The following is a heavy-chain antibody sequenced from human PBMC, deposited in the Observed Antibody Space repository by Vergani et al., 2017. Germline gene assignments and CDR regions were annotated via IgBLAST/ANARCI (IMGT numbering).Heavy chain of an antibody. CDR2: INHSGST. CDR1: GGSFSGYY. V-gene: IGHV4-34*01. Sequence: QVQLQQWGAGPLKPSETLSLTCAVYGGSFSGYYWSWIRQPPGKGLEWIGEINHSGSTNYNPSLKSRVTISVDTSKNQFSLKLSSVTAADTAVYYCARGYYYDSSGYYYLDSWGQGTLVTVSS. CDR3: ARGYYYDSSGYYYLDS. J-gene: IGHJ4*02. D-gene: IGHD3-22*01.